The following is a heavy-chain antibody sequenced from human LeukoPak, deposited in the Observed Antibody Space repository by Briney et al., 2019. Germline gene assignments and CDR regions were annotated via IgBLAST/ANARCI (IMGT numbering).Heavy chain of an antibody. D-gene: IGHD1-26*01. Sequence: SETLSLTCTVSGGSISSYYWSWIRRPPGKGLEWIGYIYYSGSTNYNPSLKSRVTISVDTSKNQFSLKLSSVTAADTAVYYCARSRAGWELLRVDYWGQGTLVTVSS. CDR1: GGSISSYY. V-gene: IGHV4-59*01. CDR3: ARSRAGWELLRVDY. CDR2: IYYSGST. J-gene: IGHJ4*02.